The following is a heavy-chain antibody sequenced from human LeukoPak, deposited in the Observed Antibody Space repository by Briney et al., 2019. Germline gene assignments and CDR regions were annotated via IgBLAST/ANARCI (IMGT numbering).Heavy chain of an antibody. CDR3: ARGGMANAPREHYYYGLDV. Sequence: GGSLRLSCAASGFTFSSYWMHWVRQAPGKGLVWVSRINIAGSSTISAASVKGRFTISRDNAKNTLYLQMNSLRAEDTAVYYCARGGMANAPREHYYYGLDVWGQGTTVTVSS. CDR2: INIAGSST. D-gene: IGHD5-24*01. V-gene: IGHV3-74*01. J-gene: IGHJ6*02. CDR1: GFTFSSYW.